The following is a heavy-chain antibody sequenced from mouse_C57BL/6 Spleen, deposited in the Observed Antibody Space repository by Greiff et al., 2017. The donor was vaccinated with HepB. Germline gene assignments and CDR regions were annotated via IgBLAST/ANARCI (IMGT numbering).Heavy chain of an antibody. CDR1: GYTFTDYY. CDR3: ERPHYYGSSYFDY. Sequence: EVQLQQSGPELVKPGASVKISCKASGYTFTDYYMNWVKQSHGKSLEWIGDINPNNGGTSYNQKFKGKATLTVDKSSSTAYMELRSLTSEDSAVYYCERPHYYGSSYFDYWGQGTTLTVSS. J-gene: IGHJ2*01. V-gene: IGHV1-26*01. D-gene: IGHD1-1*01. CDR2: INPNNGGT.